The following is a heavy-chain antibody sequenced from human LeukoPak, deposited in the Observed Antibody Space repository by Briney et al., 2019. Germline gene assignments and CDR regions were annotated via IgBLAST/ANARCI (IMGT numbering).Heavy chain of an antibody. V-gene: IGHV4-31*03. J-gene: IGHJ4*02. Sequence: PSETLSLTCTVSGGSISSSSYCWSWIRQHPGKGLEWIGCIYYSGSAYYNPSLKSRVIISVDTSKNQFSLKMNSVTAADTAIYHCARAGTTVTGWGQETLVTVSS. CDR2: IYYSGSA. CDR3: ARAGTTVTG. CDR1: GGSISSSSYC. D-gene: IGHD4-17*01.